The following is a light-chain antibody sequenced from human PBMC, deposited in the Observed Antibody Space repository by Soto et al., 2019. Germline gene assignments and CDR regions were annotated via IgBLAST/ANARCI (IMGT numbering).Light chain of an antibody. Sequence: DIVMTQSPATLSVSPGERATLSCRAGQSVSNNLAWYQQKPGQAPRLLIYGASTRATGIPARFSGGGSGTEFTLTISSLQSEDFALYYCQQYNNWPWTFGQGTKVEIK. V-gene: IGKV3-15*01. CDR1: QSVSNN. CDR2: GAS. CDR3: QQYNNWPWT. J-gene: IGKJ1*01.